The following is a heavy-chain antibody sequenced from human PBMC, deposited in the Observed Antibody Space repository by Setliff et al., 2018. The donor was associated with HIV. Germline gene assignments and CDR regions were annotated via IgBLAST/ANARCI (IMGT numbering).Heavy chain of an antibody. D-gene: IGHD5-12*01. CDR2: INQSGRI. CDR1: GGSFSGYY. V-gene: IGHV4-34*01. CDR3: GTARGYDLFMGAFDI. J-gene: IGHJ3*02. Sequence: PSETLSLTCAVSGGSFSGYYWSWIRQPPGKGLEWIGEINQSGRINYNPSLKSRVTISIDPFKNQFSMKLYSVTAADTAVYYCGTARGYDLFMGAFDIWGQGTMVTVSS.